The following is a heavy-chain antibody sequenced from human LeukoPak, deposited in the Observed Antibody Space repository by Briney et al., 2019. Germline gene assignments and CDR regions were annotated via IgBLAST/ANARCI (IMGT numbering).Heavy chain of an antibody. D-gene: IGHD4-11*01. CDR3: ARSRNYERYFDY. V-gene: IGHV3-72*01. CDR2: IRNKANSYTT. Sequence: GGSLRLSCAASGFTFSDHFMDWVRQAPGKGLEWVGRIRNKANSYTTEYAASVKGRFTISRDDSKNSLYLQMNSLRTEDTAVYYCARSRNYERYFDYWGQGTLVTVSS. CDR1: GFTFSDHF. J-gene: IGHJ4*02.